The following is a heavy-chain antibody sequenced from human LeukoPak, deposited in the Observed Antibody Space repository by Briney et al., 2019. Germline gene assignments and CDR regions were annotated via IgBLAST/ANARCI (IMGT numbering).Heavy chain of an antibody. Sequence: GGSLRLSCAASGFTFSTSWMTWVRQAPGKGLEWVASIKQDGSEKYYVDSVKGRFTISRDNAKNSLYLQMDSLRAEDTAVYYCARDGGYSGYEQAYNWFDPWGQGTLVTVSS. CDR2: IKQDGSEK. J-gene: IGHJ5*02. CDR3: ARDGGYSGYEQAYNWFDP. V-gene: IGHV3-7*01. D-gene: IGHD5-12*01. CDR1: GFTFSTSW.